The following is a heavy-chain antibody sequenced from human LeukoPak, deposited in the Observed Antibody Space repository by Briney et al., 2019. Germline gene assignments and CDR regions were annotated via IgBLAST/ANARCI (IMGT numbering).Heavy chain of an antibody. CDR2: IYYSGST. CDR3: ARGGGVGYYYYMDV. J-gene: IGHJ6*03. D-gene: IGHD2-8*01. CDR1: GGSISSSSYY. Sequence: PSETLSLTCTVSGGSISSSSYYWGWIRQPPGKGLEWIGSIYYSGSTYYNPSLKSRVTISVDTSKNQFSLKLSSVTAADTAVYYCARGGGVGYYYYMDVWGKGTTVTISS. V-gene: IGHV4-39*07.